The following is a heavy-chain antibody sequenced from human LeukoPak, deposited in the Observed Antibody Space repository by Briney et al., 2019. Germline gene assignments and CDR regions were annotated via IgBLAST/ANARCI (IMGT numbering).Heavy chain of an antibody. Sequence: GGSLRLSCAASGFTFRSYWMHWVRQAPGKGLVWVSHIHSDGSSTSYADSVQGRFTISRDNAKNTLFLQMNSLRAEDTAVYYCARHNYGYDYWGQGTLVTVSS. CDR2: IHSDGSST. CDR1: GFTFRSYW. J-gene: IGHJ4*02. D-gene: IGHD3-10*01. V-gene: IGHV3-74*01. CDR3: ARHNYGYDY.